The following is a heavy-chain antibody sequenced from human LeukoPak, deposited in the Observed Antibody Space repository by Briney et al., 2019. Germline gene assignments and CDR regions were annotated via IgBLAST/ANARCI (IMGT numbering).Heavy chain of an antibody. CDR3: ARQALQWELPQGGSFDY. CDR2: IYYSGST. Sequence: PSGTLSLTCAVSGGSISSSNWWSWVRQPPGKGLEWIGYIYYSGSTNYNPSLKSRVTISVDTSKNQFSLKLSSVTAADTAVYYCARQALQWELPQGGSFDYWGQGTLVTVSS. V-gene: IGHV4-4*02. D-gene: IGHD1-26*01. CDR1: GGSISSSNW. J-gene: IGHJ4*02.